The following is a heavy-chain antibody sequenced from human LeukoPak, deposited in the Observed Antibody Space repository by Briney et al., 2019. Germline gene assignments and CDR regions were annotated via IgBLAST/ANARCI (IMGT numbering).Heavy chain of an antibody. J-gene: IGHJ6*03. V-gene: IGHV3-23*01. CDR1: GFTFSSYA. CDR2: ISGSGGST. D-gene: IGHD6-19*01. Sequence: GGSLRLSCAASGFTFSSYAMSWVRQAPGKGLEWVSAISGSGGSTYYADSVKGRFTISRDNSKNTLYLQMNSLRAEDTAVYYCAKVRSGWPYYCYYMDVWGKGTTVTVSS. CDR3: AKVRSGWPYYCYYMDV.